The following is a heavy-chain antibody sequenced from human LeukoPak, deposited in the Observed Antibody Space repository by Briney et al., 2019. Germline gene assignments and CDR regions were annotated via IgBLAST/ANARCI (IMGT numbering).Heavy chain of an antibody. V-gene: IGHV4-59*01. CDR2: ILYSGTT. Sequence: SETLSLTCTVSGGSISNYYWSWIRQPPGKGLEWIGNILYSGTTNYNPSLKSRVTFSLDTSKNQFSLKLNSVTAADTAVYFCARVPIYSPGHYCFDYWGQGALVTVSS. CDR3: ARVPIYSPGHYCFDY. J-gene: IGHJ4*02. D-gene: IGHD1-26*01. CDR1: GGSISNYY.